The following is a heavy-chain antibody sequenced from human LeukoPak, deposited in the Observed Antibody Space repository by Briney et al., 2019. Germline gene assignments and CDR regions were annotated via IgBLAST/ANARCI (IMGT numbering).Heavy chain of an antibody. Sequence: ASVKVSCKASGYTFTSYGISWVRQAPGQGLEWMGWISAYNGNTNYAQKLQGRVTITRNTSISTAYMELSSLRSEDTAVYYCARLRYYDSSGYYPIYYYYYYMDVWGKGTTVTVSS. J-gene: IGHJ6*03. CDR1: GYTFTSYG. V-gene: IGHV1-18*01. CDR3: ARLRYYDSSGYYPIYYYYYYMDV. D-gene: IGHD3-22*01. CDR2: ISAYNGNT.